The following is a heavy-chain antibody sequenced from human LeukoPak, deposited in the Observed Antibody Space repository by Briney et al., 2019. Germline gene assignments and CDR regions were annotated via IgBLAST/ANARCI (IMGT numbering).Heavy chain of an antibody. Sequence: AETLSLTCTVSGGSISSYYWSWLRQPPGKGLEGVGYIYYSGSTNYNPSLKSRVTISVDTSKNQFSLKLCSLTPADTAVYYCAGDWRTGFSREGAAFDIWGQGTMVTVSS. CDR2: IYYSGST. CDR3: AGDWRTGFSREGAAFDI. D-gene: IGHD1-26*01. CDR1: GGSISSYY. J-gene: IGHJ3*02. V-gene: IGHV4-59*01.